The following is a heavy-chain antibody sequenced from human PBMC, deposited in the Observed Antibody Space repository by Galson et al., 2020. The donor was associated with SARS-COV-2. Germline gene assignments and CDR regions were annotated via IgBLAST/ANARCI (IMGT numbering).Heavy chain of an antibody. CDR3: ARGGGWEVPYYVDY. V-gene: IGHV3-30*04. CDR1: GINFSNYV. Sequence: GESLKIPCAASGINFSNYVLHLVRPAPGKGPGWVVIHSSDGRNSFYADSLKGRFTISRDNSKRTLYLQMNSLRAEDTAVYYCARGGGWEVPYYVDYWGQGTLVTVSS. D-gene: IGHD1-26*01. J-gene: IGHJ4*02. CDR2: HSSDGRNS.